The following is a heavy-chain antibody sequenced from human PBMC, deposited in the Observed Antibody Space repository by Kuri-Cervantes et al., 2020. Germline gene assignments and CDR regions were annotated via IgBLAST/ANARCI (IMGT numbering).Heavy chain of an antibody. Sequence: GGSLRLSCATSGFTFSNYWMSWVRQAPGKGLEWVANVKTDGREKYYVDSVRGRFTISRDNAKNSLYLQMNSLRAEDTAVYYCARAGEILAGELEDYYFDYWGQGTLVTVSS. V-gene: IGHV3-7*01. CDR3: ARAGEILAGELEDYYFDY. D-gene: IGHD3-3*01. CDR2: VKTDGREK. J-gene: IGHJ4*02. CDR1: GFTFSNYW.